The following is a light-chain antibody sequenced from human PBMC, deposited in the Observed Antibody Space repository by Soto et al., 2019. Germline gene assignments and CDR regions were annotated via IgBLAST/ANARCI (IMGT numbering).Light chain of an antibody. V-gene: IGKV1-5*03. J-gene: IGKJ1*01. CDR2: KAS. CDR3: QHYNSYSEA. CDR1: QTISSW. Sequence: DIRMTQSPSTLSGSVGDRVTITCRACQTISSWLAWYQQKPGKAPKLLIYKASTLKSGVPSRFSGSGSGTEFTLTISSLQPDDFATYYCQHYNSYSEAFGQGTKVELK.